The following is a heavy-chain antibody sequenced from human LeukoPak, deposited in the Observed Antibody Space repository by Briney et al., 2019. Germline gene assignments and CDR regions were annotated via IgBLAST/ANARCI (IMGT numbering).Heavy chain of an antibody. J-gene: IGHJ4*02. D-gene: IGHD6-19*01. CDR2: INYSGNT. Sequence: PSETLSLTCTVSGGSISSYYWGWVRQPPGKGLEWIGSINYSGNTYYNVSLKSRVTISVDTSKSQFSLKMTSMTAADTALYYCAREGLGRPFDFWGQGTLVTVAS. CDR3: AREGLGRPFDF. CDR1: GGSISSYY. V-gene: IGHV4-39*07.